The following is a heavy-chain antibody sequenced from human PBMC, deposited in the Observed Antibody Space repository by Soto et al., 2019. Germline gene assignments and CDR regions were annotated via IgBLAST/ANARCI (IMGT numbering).Heavy chain of an antibody. V-gene: IGHV3-48*01. D-gene: IGHD5-18*01. CDR3: ASSYSYGFGY. J-gene: IGHJ4*02. Sequence: EVQLVESGGGLVQPGGSLRLSCAASGFLLSSYSMSWVRQAPGKGLEWVSYIGTGTRTTYYADSVKGRFTISRDNGKNSLFLQMNSLRAEDTALYYCASSYSYGFGYWGQGTLVTVSS. CDR1: GFLLSSYS. CDR2: IGTGTRTT.